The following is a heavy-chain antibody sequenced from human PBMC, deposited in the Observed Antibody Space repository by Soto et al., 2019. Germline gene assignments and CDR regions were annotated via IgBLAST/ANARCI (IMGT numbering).Heavy chain of an antibody. CDR1: GGSFSGYY. CDR2: INHSGST. J-gene: IGHJ6*03. Sequence: QVQLQQWGAGLLKPSETLSLTCAVYGGSFSGYYWSWIRQPPGKGLEWIGEINHSGSTNYNPSLKSRVTISVDTSKNQFSLKLSSVTAADTAVYYCARGLSKPPGDYRHYYYMDVWGKGTTVTVSS. V-gene: IGHV4-34*01. D-gene: IGHD4-17*01. CDR3: ARGLSKPPGDYRHYYYMDV.